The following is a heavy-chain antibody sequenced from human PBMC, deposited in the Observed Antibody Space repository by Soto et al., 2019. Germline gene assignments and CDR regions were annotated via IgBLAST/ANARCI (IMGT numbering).Heavy chain of an antibody. Sequence: QPGGSLRLSCAASGFTFSSYGMHWVRQAPGKGLEWVAVIWYDGSNKYYADSVKGRFTISRDNSKNTLYLQMNSLRAEDTAVYYCARDKGVACSSTSCYEGGDYYYMDVWGKGTTVTVSS. V-gene: IGHV3-33*01. CDR3: ARDKGVACSSTSCYEGGDYYYMDV. D-gene: IGHD2-2*01. CDR2: IWYDGSNK. CDR1: GFTFSSYG. J-gene: IGHJ6*03.